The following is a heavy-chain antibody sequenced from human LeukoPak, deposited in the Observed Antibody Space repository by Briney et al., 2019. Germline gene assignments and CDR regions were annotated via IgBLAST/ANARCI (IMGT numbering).Heavy chain of an antibody. J-gene: IGHJ4*02. Sequence: PGGSLRLSCAASGFTFSSYNMNWVRQAPGKGLEWVSSIKSRDTYMYYADSVKGRFTISRDNAKNSLYLQMNSLRAEDTAVYYCARGGVYNNDYWGQETLATVSS. V-gene: IGHV3-21*01. CDR3: ARGGVYNNDY. CDR2: IKSRDTYM. CDR1: GFTFSSYN. D-gene: IGHD1-14*01.